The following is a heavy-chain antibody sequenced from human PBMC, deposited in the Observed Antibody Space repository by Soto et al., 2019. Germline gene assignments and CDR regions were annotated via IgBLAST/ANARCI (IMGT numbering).Heavy chain of an antibody. J-gene: IGHJ6*02. Sequence: QVQLVQSGAEVKKPGSSVKVSCKASGGTFSSYTISWVRQAPGQGLEWMGRIIPILGIANYAQKFQGRVTITADKSTSTAYMELSSLRSEDTAVYYCARSAWSVYYYYGMDVWGQGTTVTVSS. CDR1: GGTFSSYT. CDR2: IIPILGIA. CDR3: ARSAWSVYYYYGMDV. V-gene: IGHV1-69*02.